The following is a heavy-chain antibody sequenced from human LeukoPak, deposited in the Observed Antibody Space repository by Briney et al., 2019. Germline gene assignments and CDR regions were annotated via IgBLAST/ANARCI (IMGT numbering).Heavy chain of an antibody. J-gene: IGHJ2*01. CDR2: IKRDGSEK. CDR3: ARGRDSSGYFLPDWYFDV. CDR1: GFTFSSYW. D-gene: IGHD3-22*01. V-gene: IGHV3-7*04. Sequence: GGSLRLSCAASGFTFSSYWMTWVRQAPGKGLEWVANIKRDGSEKYYVDSVKGRFTISRDNADNSLFLQMNSLRVEDTAVYYCARGRDSSGYFLPDWYFDVWGRGTLVTVSS.